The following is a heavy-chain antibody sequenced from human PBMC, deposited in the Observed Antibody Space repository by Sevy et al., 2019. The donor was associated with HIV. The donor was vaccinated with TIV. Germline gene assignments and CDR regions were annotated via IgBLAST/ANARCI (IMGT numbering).Heavy chain of an antibody. CDR1: GASIRSYS. CDR2: IFYRGTT. Sequence: SETLSLTCNVSGASIRSYSWTWIRQPPGKGLEWIGNIFYRGTTDYNPSLKSQVTISVDTSQNQVSLWVNSVTASDTAVYFCARLECSGEDNCYNHWGQGTPVTVSS. J-gene: IGHJ5*02. D-gene: IGHD2-15*01. CDR3: ARLECSGEDNCYNH. V-gene: IGHV4-59*01.